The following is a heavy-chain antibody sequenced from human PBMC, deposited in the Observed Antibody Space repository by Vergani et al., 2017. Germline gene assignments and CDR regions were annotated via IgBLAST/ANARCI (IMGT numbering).Heavy chain of an antibody. D-gene: IGHD3-10*01. CDR3: ARGSITMVRGVIRPFDY. CDR2: TRNKANSYTT. V-gene: IGHV3-72*01. J-gene: IGHJ4*02. Sequence: EVQLVESGGGLVQPGGSLRLSCAASGFTVSSNYMDWVRQAPGKGLEWVGRTRNKANSYTTEYAASVKGRFTISRDDSKNSLYLQMNSLKTEDTAVYYCARGSITMVRGVIRPFDYWGQGTLVTVSS. CDR1: GFTVSSNY.